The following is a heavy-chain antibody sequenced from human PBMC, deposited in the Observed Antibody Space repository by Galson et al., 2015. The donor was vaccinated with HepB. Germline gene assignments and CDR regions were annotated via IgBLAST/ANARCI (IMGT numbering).Heavy chain of an antibody. V-gene: IGHV1-18*04. CDR1: GYVFSNYG. J-gene: IGHJ5*02. Sequence: SVKVSCKASGYVFSNYGVNWVRQAPGQGLEWMGWISGYDGDTNYARKFQGRVIMTTDTSRNTAYMELKSLRSDDTAVYYCAAGDCSGGSCYGPWFDPWGQGTLVTVSS. CDR3: AAGDCSGGSCYGPWFDP. CDR2: ISGYDGDT. D-gene: IGHD2-15*01.